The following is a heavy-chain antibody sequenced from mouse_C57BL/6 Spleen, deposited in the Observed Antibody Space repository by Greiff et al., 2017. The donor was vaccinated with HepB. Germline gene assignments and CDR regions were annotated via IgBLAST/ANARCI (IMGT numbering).Heavy chain of an antibody. D-gene: IGHD1-1*01. CDR2: IYPGDGDT. CDR1: GYAFSSYW. CDR3: ARALYYGSSYGY. V-gene: IGHV1-80*01. Sequence: QVQLKESGAELVKPGASVKISCKASGYAFSSYWMNWVKQRPGKGLEWIGQIYPGDGDTNYNGKFKGKATLTADKSSSTAYMQLSSLTSEDSAVYFCARALYYGSSYGYWGQGTTLTVSS. J-gene: IGHJ2*01.